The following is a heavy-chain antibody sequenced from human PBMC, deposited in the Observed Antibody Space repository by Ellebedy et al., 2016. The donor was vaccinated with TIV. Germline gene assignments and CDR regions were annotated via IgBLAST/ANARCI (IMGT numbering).Heavy chain of an antibody. CDR3: ARHLYYDDSGGLAY. Sequence: ASVKVSCXASGFTFSSYVIHWVRQAPGQRLEWMGWVNAGDGKTEYSQRFQGRVTLSRDTSASTAYMDMSSLKSEDTAVYYCARHLYYDDSGGLAYWGQGTLVTVSS. V-gene: IGHV1-3*01. CDR2: VNAGDGKT. D-gene: IGHD3-22*01. J-gene: IGHJ4*02. CDR1: GFTFSSYV.